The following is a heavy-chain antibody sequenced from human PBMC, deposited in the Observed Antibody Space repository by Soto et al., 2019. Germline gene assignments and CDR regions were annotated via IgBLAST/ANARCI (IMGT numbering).Heavy chain of an antibody. Sequence: PSETLSLTCTVSGGSISSGDYYWSWIRQPPGKGLEWIGYIYYSGSTYYNPSLKSRVTLSVDTSKNQFSLDLNFVTAADTAVYYCASGTGFKWHGWGQGTLVTVSS. J-gene: IGHJ4*02. V-gene: IGHV4-30-4*01. D-gene: IGHD5-12*01. CDR3: ASGTGFKWHG. CDR2: IYYSGST. CDR1: GGSISSGDYY.